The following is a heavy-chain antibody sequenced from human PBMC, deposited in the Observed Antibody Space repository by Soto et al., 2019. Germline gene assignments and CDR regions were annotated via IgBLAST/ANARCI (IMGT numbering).Heavy chain of an antibody. V-gene: IGHV1-46*01. CDR1: GYAFTIYY. CDR2: INPSGGST. J-gene: IGHJ5*02. Sequence: ASVNVYCKAAGYAFTIYYMHLVRQAPRQGLEWMGIINPSGGSTSYAQKFQGRVTMTRDTSTSTVYMELSSLRSEDTAVYYCARAPNRRYCSGGSCVDWFDPWGQGTLVTVSS. CDR3: ARAPNRRYCSGGSCVDWFDP. D-gene: IGHD2-15*01.